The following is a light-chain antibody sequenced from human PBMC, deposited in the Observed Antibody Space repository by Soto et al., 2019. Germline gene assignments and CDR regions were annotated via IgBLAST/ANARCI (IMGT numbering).Light chain of an antibody. V-gene: IGKV3-20*01. J-gene: IGKJ5*01. CDR3: QQYGSLIT. Sequence: EIVLTQSPGTLSLSPGERATISCRASQTVTSNYLAWYQQKPGQAPRLLIYGASSRATGIPDRFSGSGSGTDFTLTISRLESEDFAVYYCQQYGSLITFGQGTRQEIK. CDR1: QTVTSNY. CDR2: GAS.